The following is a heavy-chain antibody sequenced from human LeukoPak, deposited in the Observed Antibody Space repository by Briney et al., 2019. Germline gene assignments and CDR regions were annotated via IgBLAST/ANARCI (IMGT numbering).Heavy chain of an antibody. CDR3: ASWVPDRGFDY. CDR2: ISGSGGST. D-gene: IGHD3-10*01. Sequence: GGSLRLSCAATGFTFSSYAMSWVRQAPGKGLEWVSSISGSGGSTYYADSVKGRFTISRDNSKKTLYLQMNSLRADDTAVYYCASWVPDRGFDYWGQGTLVTVSS. J-gene: IGHJ4*02. V-gene: IGHV3-23*01. CDR1: GFTFSSYA.